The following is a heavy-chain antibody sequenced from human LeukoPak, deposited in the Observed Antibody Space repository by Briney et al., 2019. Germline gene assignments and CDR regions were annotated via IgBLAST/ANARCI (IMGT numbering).Heavy chain of an antibody. V-gene: IGHV4-34*01. CDR2: INHSGST. CDR1: GGSFSGYY. J-gene: IGHJ4*02. CDR3: ARGLDY. Sequence: SETLSLTCAVYGGSFSGYYWSWIRQPPGKGLEWIGEINHSGSTNYNPSLKSRVTISVDTSKNQFSLKLSSVTDADTAVYYCARGLDYWGQGTLVTVSS.